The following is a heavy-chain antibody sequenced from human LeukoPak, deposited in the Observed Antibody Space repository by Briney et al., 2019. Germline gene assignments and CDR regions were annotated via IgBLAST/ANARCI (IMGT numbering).Heavy chain of an antibody. CDR1: GYTFTSNG. D-gene: IGHD3-22*01. CDR2: ISGYNGNT. J-gene: IGHJ4*02. Sequence: GASVKVSCKASGYTFTSNGISWVRQAPGQGLEWMGWISGYNGNTNYAQKLQGRVTMTTDTSTSTAYMELRSLRSDDTAVYYCARDQEAYYYDSSAYNYFDYWGQGTLVTASS. CDR3: ARDQEAYYYDSSAYNYFDY. V-gene: IGHV1-18*01.